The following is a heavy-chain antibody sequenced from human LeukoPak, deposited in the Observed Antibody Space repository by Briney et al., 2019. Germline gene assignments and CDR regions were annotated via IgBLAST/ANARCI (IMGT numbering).Heavy chain of an antibody. Sequence: GASVKVSCKASGGTFSSYAISWVRQAPGQGLEWMGGIIPIFGTANYAQKFQGRVTITADESTSTAYMELSSLRSEDTAVYYCARGAQDSMIVVVINHDAFDIWGQGTMVTVSS. D-gene: IGHD3-22*01. J-gene: IGHJ3*02. CDR2: IIPIFGTA. V-gene: IGHV1-69*13. CDR3: ARGAQDSMIVVVINHDAFDI. CDR1: GGTFSSYA.